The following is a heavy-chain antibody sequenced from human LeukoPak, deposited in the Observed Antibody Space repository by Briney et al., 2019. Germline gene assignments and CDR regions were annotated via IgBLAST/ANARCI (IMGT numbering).Heavy chain of an antibody. V-gene: IGHV4-30-2*01. D-gene: IGHD1-26*01. CDR1: GGSISSGGYS. Sequence: PSETLSLTCAVSGGSISSGGYSWSWIRQPPGKGPEWIGYIYHSGSTYYNPSLKSRVTISVDRSKNQFSLKLSSVTAADTAVYYCARGSRQWELPYFDYWGQGTLVTVST. J-gene: IGHJ4*02. CDR3: ARGSRQWELPYFDY. CDR2: IYHSGST.